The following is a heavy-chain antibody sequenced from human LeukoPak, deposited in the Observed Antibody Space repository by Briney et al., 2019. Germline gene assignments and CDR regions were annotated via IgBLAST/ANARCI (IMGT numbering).Heavy chain of an antibody. V-gene: IGHV3-53*01. D-gene: IGHD2-8*02. CDR2: IYSGGST. Sequence: GGSLTLSCAASGSTVSNNYMSWVRQAPGRGLEGVSVIYSGGSTFYADSVKGRFTISRDNSKNTLYLQVDSLRDEDAAVYFCARFKLSGYCSGGMCSDAFDIWGRGTMVTVSS. CDR3: ARFKLSGYCSGGMCSDAFDI. J-gene: IGHJ3*02. CDR1: GSTVSNNY.